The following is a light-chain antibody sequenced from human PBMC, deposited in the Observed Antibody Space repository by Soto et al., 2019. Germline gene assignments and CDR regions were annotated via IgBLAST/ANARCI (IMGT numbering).Light chain of an antibody. CDR3: QQSNNWPPPT. V-gene: IGKV3-15*01. Sequence: EIVMTQSPATLSVSPGETATLSCRASQSVAGNLAWYQQKPGQPPRLLIYGVSTRATGVPARFSGSGSETDFSLTISSLQIEDFALYYCQQSNNWPPPTFGGGTKVEIK. CDR1: QSVAGN. J-gene: IGKJ4*01. CDR2: GVS.